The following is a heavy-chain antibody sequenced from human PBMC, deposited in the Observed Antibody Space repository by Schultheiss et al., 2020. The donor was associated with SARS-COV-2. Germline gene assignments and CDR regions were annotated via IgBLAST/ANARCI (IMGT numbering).Heavy chain of an antibody. V-gene: IGHV1-18*01. D-gene: IGHD6-13*01. CDR2: ISAYNGNT. CDR3: AADPFGSSWPNYYYYYGMDV. J-gene: IGHJ6*02. CDR1: GGTFSSYA. Sequence: ASVKVSCKASGGTFSSYAISWVRQAPGQGLEWMGWISAYNGNTNYAQKLQGRVTMTTDTSTSTAYMELRSLRSEDTAVYYCAADPFGSSWPNYYYYYGMDVWGQGTTVTVSS.